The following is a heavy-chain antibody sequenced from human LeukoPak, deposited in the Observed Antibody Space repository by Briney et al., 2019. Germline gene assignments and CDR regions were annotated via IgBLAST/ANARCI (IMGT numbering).Heavy chain of an antibody. V-gene: IGHV1-2*06. J-gene: IGHJ4*02. Sequence: ASVTVSFKASEYIFTVYYMHWVRQAPGQGLEWMGRINPNNGATNYAQKFQGRVTITGDTSINTAYMELSSLRSDDTAVYYCTRESGSYHGNDYWGQGTLVTVSS. D-gene: IGHD1-26*01. CDR1: EYIFTVYY. CDR2: INPNNGAT. CDR3: TRESGSYHGNDY.